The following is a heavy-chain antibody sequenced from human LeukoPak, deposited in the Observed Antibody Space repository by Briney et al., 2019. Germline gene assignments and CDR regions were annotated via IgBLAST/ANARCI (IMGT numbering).Heavy chain of an antibody. Sequence: ASVKVSCKASGYTFTSYYMHWVRQATGQGLEWMGWMNPNSGNTGYAQKFQGRVTITRNTSISTAYMELSSLRSEDTAVYYCARLRLHRAYGSGRKSYYYYHMDVWGKGTTVTVSS. CDR3: ARLRLHRAYGSGRKSYYYYHMDV. D-gene: IGHD3-10*01. CDR1: GYTFTSYY. J-gene: IGHJ6*03. V-gene: IGHV1-8*03. CDR2: MNPNSGNT.